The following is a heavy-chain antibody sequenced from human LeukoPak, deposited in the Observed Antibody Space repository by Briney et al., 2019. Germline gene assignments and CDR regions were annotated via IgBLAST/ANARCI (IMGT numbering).Heavy chain of an antibody. CDR1: GFTLSSYW. D-gene: IGHD4-17*01. CDR3: ARDYRPTAYYFDY. J-gene: IGHJ4*02. V-gene: IGHV3-74*01. Sequence: PVGSPRLSCAASGFTLSSYWMHLVRQAPGKGLGWVSRINSDGSSTSYADSVKGRFTISRDNAKNTMYLQMNSMRVEDTAVYYCARDYRPTAYYFDYWGQGTLVTVSS. CDR2: INSDGSST.